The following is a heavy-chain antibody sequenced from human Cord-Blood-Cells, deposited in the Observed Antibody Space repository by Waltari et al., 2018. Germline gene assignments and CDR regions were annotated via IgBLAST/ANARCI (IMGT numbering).Heavy chain of an antibody. CDR3: ARETSLGISDI. Sequence: VQLVETGGGLIQPGGSLRLSCAASGFTVSSTYMSWVRQATGKGLEWVSVIYGGGSTYYADSVKGRFTISRDNSKNTLYLQMNSLRAEDTAVYYCARETSLGISDIWGQGTMVTVSS. V-gene: IGHV3-53*02. D-gene: IGHD2-21*01. CDR1: GFTVSSTY. CDR2: IYGGGST. J-gene: IGHJ3*02.